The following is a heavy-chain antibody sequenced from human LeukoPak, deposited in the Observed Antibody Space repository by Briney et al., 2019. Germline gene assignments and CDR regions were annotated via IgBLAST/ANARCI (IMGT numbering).Heavy chain of an antibody. CDR3: ATSGSGYAFTH. V-gene: IGHV1-2*02. J-gene: IGHJ4*02. CDR2: INPNSGDT. CDR1: GYTFTGYY. Sequence: ASVKVSCKASGYTFTGYYMHWVRQAPGQGLEWMGCINPNSGDTNSAQKFQGRVTLTRHTSISTAYMELSRLRSDDTAVFYCATSGSGYAFTHWGQGSLVTVSS. D-gene: IGHD5-12*01.